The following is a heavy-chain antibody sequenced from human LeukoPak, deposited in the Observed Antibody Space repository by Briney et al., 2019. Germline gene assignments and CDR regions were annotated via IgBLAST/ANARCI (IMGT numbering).Heavy chain of an antibody. CDR1: GFTFDDYA. CDR3: ATPVPHGSDPSLYYYYMDV. Sequence: GGSPRLSCAASGFTFDDYAMHWVRQAPGKGLEWVSGISWNSGSIGYADSVKGRFTISRDNAKNSLYLQMNSLRAEDTAVYYCATPVPHGSDPSLYYYYMDVWGKGTTVTISS. D-gene: IGHD3-10*01. CDR2: ISWNSGSI. V-gene: IGHV3-9*01. J-gene: IGHJ6*03.